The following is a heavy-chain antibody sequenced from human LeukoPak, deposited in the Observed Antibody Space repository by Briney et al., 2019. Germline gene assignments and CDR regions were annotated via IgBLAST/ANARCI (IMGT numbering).Heavy chain of an antibody. CDR3: TATGGRNRFDP. Sequence: SETLSLTCAVSGGSISSGGYSWSWIRQPPGKGLEWIGYIYHSGTVYYNPSLKSRVTISVDRSKNQFSLRLSSVTAADTAVCYCTATGGRNRFDPWGQGTLVTVSS. CDR2: IYHSGTV. CDR1: GGSISSGGYS. V-gene: IGHV4-30-2*01. J-gene: IGHJ5*02. D-gene: IGHD1-26*01.